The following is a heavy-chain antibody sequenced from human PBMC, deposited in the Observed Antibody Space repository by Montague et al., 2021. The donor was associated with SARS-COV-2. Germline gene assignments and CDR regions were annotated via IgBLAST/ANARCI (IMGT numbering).Heavy chain of an antibody. D-gene: IGHD6-19*01. V-gene: IGHV4-59*08. CDR1: GGSTASHY. CDR3: ARGWAFDP. CDR2: VYYNGDT. J-gene: IGHJ3*01. Sequence: SETLSLTCTVSGGSTASHYWNRIRQSPGKRPERIGYVYYNGDTKYNPSLQSRVTISIDTSEYQFSLRLNSVTAADTAVYFCARGWAFDPWGQGRLVTVSS.